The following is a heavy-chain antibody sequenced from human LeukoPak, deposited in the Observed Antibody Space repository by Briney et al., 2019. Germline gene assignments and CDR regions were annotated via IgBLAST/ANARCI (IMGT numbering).Heavy chain of an antibody. CDR3: AREHDVLTGGLDY. V-gene: IGHV3-21*01. J-gene: IGHJ4*02. CDR2: ISSSHIDL. Sequence: PGGSLRLSCAASGFTFNRYIMHWVRQAPGKGLEWVSSISSSHIDLKYADSVKGRFTISRNNARNSLSLQMNSLGVDDTATYYCAREHDVLTGGLDYWGQGTLVTVSS. D-gene: IGHD3-9*01. CDR1: GFTFNRYI.